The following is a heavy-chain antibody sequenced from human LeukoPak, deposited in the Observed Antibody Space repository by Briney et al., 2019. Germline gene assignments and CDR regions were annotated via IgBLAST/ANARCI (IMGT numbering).Heavy chain of an antibody. CDR1: GFTFSSYG. D-gene: IGHD6-19*01. CDR3: ASYQYSSGWYRTTPHFDY. CDR2: ISYDGSNK. V-gene: IGHV3-30*03. Sequence: GRSLRLSCAASGFTFSSYGMHWVRQAPGKGLEWVAVISYDGSNKYYADSVKGRFTISRDNSKNTLYLQMNSLRAEDTAVYYCASYQYSSGWYRTTPHFDYWGQGTLVTVSS. J-gene: IGHJ4*02.